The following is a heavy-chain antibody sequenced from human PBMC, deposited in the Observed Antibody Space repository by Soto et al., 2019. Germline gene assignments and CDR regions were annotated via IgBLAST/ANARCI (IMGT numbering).Heavy chain of an antibody. D-gene: IGHD6-13*01. CDR3: ARGTAAADAS. CDR1: GDSISDSIHY. Sequence: PSETLSLTCTVSGDSISDSIHYWSWIRQRPGRGLEWIAYTYNSGGTYYNPSLRSRISISIDASKNQFFLKLSSVTAADTAVYYCARGTAAADASWGQGTLVTVSS. CDR2: TYNSGGT. J-gene: IGHJ5*02. V-gene: IGHV4-31*03.